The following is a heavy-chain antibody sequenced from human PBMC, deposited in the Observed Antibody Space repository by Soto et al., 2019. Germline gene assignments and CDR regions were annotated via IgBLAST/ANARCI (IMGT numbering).Heavy chain of an antibody. CDR2: VYPGDSES. J-gene: IGHJ3*01. D-gene: IGHD3-22*01. CDR1: GYSTSNYY. Sequence: PASSLNICCTAAGYSTSNYYIAWVRPLPGRGLGWMGVVYPGDSESKYSPAFQGQVTMSADKSTGTAYLQWNSLKASDTAMYYCARRLYDDYSGYYFGRALDVWGQGTMVTVSS. CDR3: ARRLYDDYSGYYFGRALDV. V-gene: IGHV5-51*01.